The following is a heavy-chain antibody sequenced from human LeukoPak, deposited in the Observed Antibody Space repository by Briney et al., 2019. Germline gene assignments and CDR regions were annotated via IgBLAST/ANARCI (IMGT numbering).Heavy chain of an antibody. CDR2: ISDISDYI. Sequence: PGGSVRLSCVASGFTFSSNSMNWVRQAPGKGLEWVSSISDISDYIYYADSVKGRFTISRDNAKSSLYLQMNSLRVEDTAVYYCATTLTRDSSGSYGALDYWGQGALVTVSS. J-gene: IGHJ4*02. CDR1: GFTFSSNS. D-gene: IGHD6-19*01. CDR3: ATTLTRDSSGSYGALDY. V-gene: IGHV3-21*01.